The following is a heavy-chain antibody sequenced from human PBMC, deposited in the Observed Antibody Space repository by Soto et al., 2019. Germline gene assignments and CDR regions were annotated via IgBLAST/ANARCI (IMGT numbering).Heavy chain of an antibody. V-gene: IGHV3-23*01. CDR3: AKDTNSPLRDIVVVPAAMVFDY. Sequence: GGSLRLSCAASGFTFSSYAMSWVRQAPGKGLEWVSAISGSGGSTYYADSVKGRFTISRDNSKNTLYLQMNSLRAEDTAVYYCAKDTNSPLRDIVVVPAAMVFDYWGQGTLVTVSS. CDR2: ISGSGGST. CDR1: GFTFSSYA. D-gene: IGHD2-2*01. J-gene: IGHJ4*02.